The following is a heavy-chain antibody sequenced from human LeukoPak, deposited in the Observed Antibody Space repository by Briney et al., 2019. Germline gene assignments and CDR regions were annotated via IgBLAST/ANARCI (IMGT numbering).Heavy chain of an antibody. CDR1: GYTFTSYY. V-gene: IGHV1-46*01. J-gene: IGHJ4*02. CDR2: INPSGGST. Sequence: ASVTVSCKASGYTFTSYYMHWVRPAPGQGLEWMGIINPSGGSTSYAQKFQGRVTMTRDTSISTAYMELSRLRSDDTAVYYCASTGVGPYSGWHDYWGQGTLVTVSS. CDR3: ASTGVGPYSGWHDY. D-gene: IGHD6-19*01.